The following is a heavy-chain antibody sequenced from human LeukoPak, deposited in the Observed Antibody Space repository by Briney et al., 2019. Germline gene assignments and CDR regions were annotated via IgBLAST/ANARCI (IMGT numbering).Heavy chain of an antibody. CDR3: ARDDRLQDTDNWFDP. D-gene: IGHD4-11*01. Sequence: ASVKVSCKASGGTFSSYAISWVRQAPGQGLEWMGWMNPNSGNTGYAQKFQGRVTITRNTSISTAYMELRSLRSDDTAVYYCARDDRLQDTDNWFDPWGQGTLVTVSS. CDR2: MNPNSGNT. J-gene: IGHJ5*02. CDR1: GGTFSSYA. V-gene: IGHV1-8*03.